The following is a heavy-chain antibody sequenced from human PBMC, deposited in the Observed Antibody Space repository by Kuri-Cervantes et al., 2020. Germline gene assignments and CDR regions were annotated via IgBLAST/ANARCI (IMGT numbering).Heavy chain of an antibody. Sequence: GSLRLSCTVSGGSISSYYWSWIRQPPGKGLEWIGYIYYSGSTNYNPSLKSRVTISVDTSKNQFSLKLSSVTAAGTAVYYCARSPPPTSYDYIWGSYRPWFDYWGQGTLVTVSS. CDR1: GGSISSYY. CDR2: IYYSGST. CDR3: ARSPPPTSYDYIWGSYRPWFDY. D-gene: IGHD3-16*02. V-gene: IGHV4-59*01. J-gene: IGHJ4*02.